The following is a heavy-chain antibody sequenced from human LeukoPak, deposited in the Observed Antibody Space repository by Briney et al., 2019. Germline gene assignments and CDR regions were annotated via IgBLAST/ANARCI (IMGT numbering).Heavy chain of an antibody. J-gene: IGHJ3*02. Sequence: GRSLRLSCAASAFTLISFAMHWVRQATGQGLEWVAVISYDGSNKYYADSVKGRFTISRDDSKNTLYLQMNSLRAEDTAVYYCARERYCSSTSCGKGAFDIWGQGTMVTVSS. V-gene: IGHV3-30-3*01. CDR3: ARERYCSSTSCGKGAFDI. D-gene: IGHD2-2*01. CDR2: ISYDGSNK. CDR1: AFTLISFA.